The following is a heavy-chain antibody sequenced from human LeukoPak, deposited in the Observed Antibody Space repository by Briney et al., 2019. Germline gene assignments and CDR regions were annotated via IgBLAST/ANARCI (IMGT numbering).Heavy chain of an antibody. Sequence: PGESLRLACAASGFTFSSYSMSWVRQPPGKGLEYVSVISGSGGSTHYRDSEKGRFTISRVNSKSTVYLQMSSLRVEDTAVYYCAKDGTSTITFDFWGQGTLVTVSS. V-gene: IGHV3-23*01. J-gene: IGHJ4*02. CDR1: GFTFSSYS. CDR2: ISGSGGST. D-gene: IGHD5/OR15-5a*01. CDR3: AKDGTSTITFDF.